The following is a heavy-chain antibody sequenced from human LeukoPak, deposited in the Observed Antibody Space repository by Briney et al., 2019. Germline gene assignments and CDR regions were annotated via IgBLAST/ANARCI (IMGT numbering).Heavy chain of an antibody. J-gene: IGHJ4*02. CDR3: ARGGDWLLSELDY. Sequence: PGGSLRLSCAASGFTFSSYWMHWVRQAPGKGLVWVSRINSDGSSTSYADSVKGRFTISRDNAKNTLYLQMNSLRAEDTAVYYRARGGDWLLSELDYWGQGTLVTVSS. CDR1: GFTFSSYW. D-gene: IGHD3-9*01. CDR2: INSDGSST. V-gene: IGHV3-74*01.